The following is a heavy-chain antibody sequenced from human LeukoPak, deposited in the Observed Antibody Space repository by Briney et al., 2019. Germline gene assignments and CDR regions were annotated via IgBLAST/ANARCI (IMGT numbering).Heavy chain of an antibody. J-gene: IGHJ4*02. CDR2: IYYTGGT. CDR1: GGSISSYY. CDR3: ARHPSDSFYFDY. D-gene: IGHD2-21*02. Sequence: SETLSLTCTVSGGSISSYYWSWIRQPPGKGLEWIGSIYYTGGTNYSPSLKSRVTISVDTSKNQFSLKLSSVTAADTAVYYCARHPSDSFYFDYWGQGTLVTVSS. V-gene: IGHV4-59*08.